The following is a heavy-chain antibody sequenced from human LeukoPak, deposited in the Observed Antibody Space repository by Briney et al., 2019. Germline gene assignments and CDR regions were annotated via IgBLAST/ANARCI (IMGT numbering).Heavy chain of an antibody. D-gene: IGHD6-6*01. Sequence: GESLKISCKGSGYSFTSYWIGWMRQMPGKGLEWMGIIFPGDSDTRYNPSFQGQVTISADKSISTAYLQWSSLKASDTAIYYCARRAYSSSSRWFDPWGQGTLVTVSS. CDR3: ARRAYSSSSRWFDP. J-gene: IGHJ5*02. CDR2: IFPGDSDT. V-gene: IGHV5-51*01. CDR1: GYSFTSYW.